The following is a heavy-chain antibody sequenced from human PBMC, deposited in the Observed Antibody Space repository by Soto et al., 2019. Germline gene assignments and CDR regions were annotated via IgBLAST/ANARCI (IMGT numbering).Heavy chain of an antibody. CDR2: IIPIHGIA. J-gene: IGHJ4*02. CDR1: GGTFSSYT. D-gene: IGHD1-1*01. CDR3: ARSSRSGTTADY. Sequence: QVQLVQSGAEVKKPGSSVKVSCKASGGTFSSYTISWVRQAPGQGLEWMGRIIPIHGIANYAQKFQGRVTITADKSTSTAYMELSSLRSEDTAVYYCARSSRSGTTADYWGQGTLVTVSS. V-gene: IGHV1-69*02.